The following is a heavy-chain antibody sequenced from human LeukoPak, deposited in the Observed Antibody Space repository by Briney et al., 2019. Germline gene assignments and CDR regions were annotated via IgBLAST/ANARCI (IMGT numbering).Heavy chain of an antibody. CDR1: GGTFSSYA. D-gene: IGHD3-9*01. J-gene: IGHJ6*03. CDR3: ARGYYDILTSYYYYMDV. CDR2: IIPIFGTA. Sequence: SVKVSCKASGGTFSSYAISWVRQAPGQGLEWMGGIIPIFGTANYAQKFQGRVTITADKSTSTAYMELSSLRSEDTAVYYCARGYYDILTSYYYYMDVWGKGTTVTVSS. V-gene: IGHV1-69*06.